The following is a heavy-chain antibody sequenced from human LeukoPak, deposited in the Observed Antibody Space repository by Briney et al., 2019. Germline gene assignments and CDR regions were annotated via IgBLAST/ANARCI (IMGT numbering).Heavy chain of an antibody. V-gene: IGHV3-23*01. D-gene: IGHD3-10*01. CDR3: AKTINYYGSGSAIDY. Sequence: GGSLRLSCAASGFTFSSYSMNWVRQAPGKGLEWVSAISGSGGSTYYADSVKGRFTISRDNSKNTLYLQMNSLRAEDTAVYYCAKTINYYGSGSAIDYWGQGTLVTVSS. CDR2: ISGSGGST. J-gene: IGHJ4*02. CDR1: GFTFSSYS.